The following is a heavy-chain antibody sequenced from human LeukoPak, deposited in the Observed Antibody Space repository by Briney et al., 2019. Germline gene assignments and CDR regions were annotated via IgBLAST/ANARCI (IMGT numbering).Heavy chain of an antibody. V-gene: IGHV3-7*01. Sequence: PGGSLRLSCTASGFTFSHYWMSWVRQAPGQGLEWVANIKQDGSEKYYVDSVKGRFNISRDNAKSSLYLQMNSLRAEDTAVYYCARVVNEKINSGYYSDYWGQGTLVTVSS. CDR2: IKQDGSEK. CDR3: ARVVNEKINSGYYSDY. J-gene: IGHJ4*02. D-gene: IGHD3-22*01. CDR1: GFTFSHYW.